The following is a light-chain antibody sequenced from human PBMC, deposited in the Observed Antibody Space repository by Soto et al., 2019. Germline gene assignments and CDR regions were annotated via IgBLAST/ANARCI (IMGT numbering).Light chain of an antibody. V-gene: IGKV3D-20*02. Sequence: EIVLTQSPGTLSLSPGERATLSCRASQSVRDRYLAWYQQKPGQAPRLLIYDASSRATGIPDRFSGSGSGTEFTPTISSLEPEDFAVYYCQKRSNWPRTFGQGTKVDIK. CDR2: DAS. CDR1: QSVRDRY. CDR3: QKRSNWPRT. J-gene: IGKJ1*01.